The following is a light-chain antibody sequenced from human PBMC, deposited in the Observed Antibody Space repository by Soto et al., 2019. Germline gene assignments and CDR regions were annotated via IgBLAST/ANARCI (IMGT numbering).Light chain of an antibody. V-gene: IGLV2-11*01. Sequence: QSALTQSRSVSGSPGQSVTISCTGTSSDVGDYNYVSWYQQHPGKAPKLMIYDVSKRPSGVPDRFSGSKSGNTASLTISGLQAEDEADYYCCSYAGSYTFVFGTGTKLTVL. CDR3: CSYAGSYTFV. CDR2: DVS. CDR1: SSDVGDYNY. J-gene: IGLJ1*01.